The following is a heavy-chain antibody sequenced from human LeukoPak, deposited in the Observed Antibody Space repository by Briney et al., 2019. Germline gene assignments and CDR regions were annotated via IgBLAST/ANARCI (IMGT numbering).Heavy chain of an antibody. CDR2: IYPGDSDT. J-gene: IGHJ3*02. V-gene: IGHV5-51*01. D-gene: IGHD2-2*01. CDR1: GYTFTSYW. Sequence: GESLKISCEGSGYTFTSYWIAWVRQMPGKGLEWMGIIYPGDSDTRYSPSFQGQVTISADKSISTAYLQWSSLKASDTAMYYCARQGPSWDAPLPDDAFDIWGQGTMVTVSS. CDR3: ARQGPSWDAPLPDDAFDI.